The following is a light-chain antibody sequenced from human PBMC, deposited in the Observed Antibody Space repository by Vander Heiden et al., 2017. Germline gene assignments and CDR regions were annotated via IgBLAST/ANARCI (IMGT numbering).Light chain of an antibody. Sequence: DIQVTQSPSTLSAAVGERVTITCRASQSISNYLAWYQQKPGKAPRLLIYKASSLESGVPLRFSGSGSGTEFTLTISSLQPDDFATCYCQQFNSYPVTFGQGTKVEIK. CDR1: QSISNY. CDR2: KAS. CDR3: QQFNSYPVT. V-gene: IGKV1-5*03. J-gene: IGKJ1*01.